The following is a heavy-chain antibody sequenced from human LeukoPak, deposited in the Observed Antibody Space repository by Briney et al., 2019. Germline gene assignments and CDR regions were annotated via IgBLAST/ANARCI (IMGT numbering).Heavy chain of an antibody. J-gene: IGHJ3*02. CDR2: ISGSGGST. V-gene: IGHV3-23*01. D-gene: IGHD3-10*01. Sequence: GGSLRLSCAASGFTFSSYAMSWVRQAPGKGLEWVSAISGSGGSTYYADSVKGRFSISRDNSKNTLYLQVNSLRIEDTAVYYCAKDFRVAEELWFGELWNAFDIWGQGIRVAVSS. CDR3: AKDFRVAEELWFGELWNAFDI. CDR1: GFTFSSYA.